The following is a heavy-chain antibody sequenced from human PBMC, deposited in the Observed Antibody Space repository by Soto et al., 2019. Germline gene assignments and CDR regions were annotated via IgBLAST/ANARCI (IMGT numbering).Heavy chain of an antibody. V-gene: IGHV3-23*01. CDR1: GFTCSSYA. Sequence: GGSLRLSWAASGFTCSSYARSWVRQAPGKGLEWVSAISGSGGSTYYADSVKGRFTISRDNSKNTLYLQMNSLRAEDTAVYYCEKDRGYSSSWYDYWGQGTLVTVSS. CDR2: ISGSGGST. J-gene: IGHJ4*02. D-gene: IGHD6-13*01. CDR3: EKDRGYSSSWYDY.